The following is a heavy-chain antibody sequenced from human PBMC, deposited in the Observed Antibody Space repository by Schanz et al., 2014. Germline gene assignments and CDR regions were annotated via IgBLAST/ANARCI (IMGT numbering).Heavy chain of an antibody. V-gene: IGHV3-66*01. CDR2: IYSGIGA. CDR3: ARVHHYDPSGWGYFDY. J-gene: IGHJ4*02. CDR1: GFSIRNHD. Sequence: EVQLVESGGGLVQPGGSLRLSCAASGFSIRNHDMHWVRQAPGKGLEWVSVIYSGIGAYYADSVKDRFTVSRDNSKNTVYLQMNRLRAEDTAVYYCARVHHYDPSGWGYFDYWGQGALVTVSS. D-gene: IGHD3-22*01.